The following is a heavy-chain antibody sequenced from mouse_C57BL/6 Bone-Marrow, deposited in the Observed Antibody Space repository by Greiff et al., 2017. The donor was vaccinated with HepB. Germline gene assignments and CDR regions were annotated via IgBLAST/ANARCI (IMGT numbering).Heavy chain of an antibody. V-gene: IGHV7-3*01. Sequence: VQLKESGGGLVQPGGSLSLSCAASGFTFTDYYMSWVRQPPGKALEWLGFIRNKANGYTTEYSASVKGRFTISRDNSQSILYLQMNALRAEDSATYYCARPLYYGSSGFVYWGQGTLVTVSA. CDR3: ARPLYYGSSGFVY. J-gene: IGHJ3*01. D-gene: IGHD1-1*01. CDR2: IRNKANGYTT. CDR1: GFTFTDYY.